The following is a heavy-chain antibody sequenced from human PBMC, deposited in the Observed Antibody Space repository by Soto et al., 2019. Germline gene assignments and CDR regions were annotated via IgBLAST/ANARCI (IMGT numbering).Heavy chain of an antibody. CDR1: GGSINSYF. J-gene: IGHJ5*02. V-gene: IGHV4-59*08. CDR3: ARRARLQWFDP. CDR2: IYYTGTT. Sequence: PSETLSLTCTVSGGSINSYFWSWIRQPPGKGLEWIGYIYYTGTTNYNPSLMGRVTISVDTSKNQFSLKLSSVTAADTAVYYCARRARLQWFDPWGQGTLVTVS.